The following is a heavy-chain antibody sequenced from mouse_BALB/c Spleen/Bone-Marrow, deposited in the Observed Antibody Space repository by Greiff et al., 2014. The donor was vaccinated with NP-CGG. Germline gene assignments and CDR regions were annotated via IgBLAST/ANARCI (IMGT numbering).Heavy chain of an antibody. CDR1: GFTFSSYG. CDR3: ARSFGSSYWYFDV. J-gene: IGHJ1*01. D-gene: IGHD1-1*01. CDR2: ISGGGSYT. V-gene: IGHV5-9-2*01. Sequence: EVQLVESGGGLVKPGGSLKLSCAASGFTFSSYGMSWVRQTPEKRLEWVATISGGGSYTYFSDSVKGRFTISRDNAKNNLSLQMSSLRSEDTALYYCARSFGSSYWYFDVWGAGTTVTVSS.